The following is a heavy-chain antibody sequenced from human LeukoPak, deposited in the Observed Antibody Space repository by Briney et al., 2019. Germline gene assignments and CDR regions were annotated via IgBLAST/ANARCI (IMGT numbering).Heavy chain of an antibody. V-gene: IGHV3-53*01. D-gene: IGHD2-21*01. CDR2: IYSGGST. CDR3: HIWSGDY. CDR1: GFSVGSNY. Sequence: GGSLRLSCAASGFSVGSNYMSWVRQAPGKGLEWVSVIYSGGSTYYADSVKGRFTISRDNSKNTLYLQMNSLRAEDTAVYYCHIWSGDYWGQGTLVTVSS. J-gene: IGHJ4*02.